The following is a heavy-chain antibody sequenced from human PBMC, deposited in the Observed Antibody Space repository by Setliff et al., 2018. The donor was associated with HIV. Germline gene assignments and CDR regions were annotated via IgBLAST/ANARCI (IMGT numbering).Heavy chain of an antibody. J-gene: IGHJ6*03. CDR3: ALGMVRGDRSYYYYYMDV. D-gene: IGHD3-10*01. CDR2: IYTSGST. CDR1: GGSISSGSYY. Sequence: PSETLSLTCTVSGGSISSGSYYWSWIRQPAGKGLEWIGSIYTSGSTNNNPSLKSRVTISADTSKNPFSLKLRSVTAADTAVYYCALGMVRGDRSYYYYYMDVWGKGTTVTVSS. V-gene: IGHV4-61*02.